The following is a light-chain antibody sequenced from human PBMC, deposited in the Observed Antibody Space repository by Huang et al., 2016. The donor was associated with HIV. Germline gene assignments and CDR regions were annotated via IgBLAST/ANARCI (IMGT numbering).Light chain of an antibody. CDR3: QQRGNWPPGYT. Sequence: EIVLTQSPATLSLSPGERATLSCRASQSVSSYLAWYQQKPGQAPRLLIYDAANRATGIPARFSGSGSGTDFTLTIRSLEPEDLAVYYCQQRGNWPPGYTFGQGTKLEIK. V-gene: IGKV3-11*01. CDR2: DAA. J-gene: IGKJ2*01. CDR1: QSVSSY.